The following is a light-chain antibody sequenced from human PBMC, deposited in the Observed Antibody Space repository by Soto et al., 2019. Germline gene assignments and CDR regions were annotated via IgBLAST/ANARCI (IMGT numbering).Light chain of an antibody. J-gene: IGLJ1*01. CDR3: CSYAGSRDV. Sequence: QSALTQPASVSGSPGQSITISCTGTSSDVGSYNLVSWYQQHPGKAPKLMIYEGSKRPSGVSNRFSGSKSGNTASLTISELQAEDEADYYCCSYAGSRDVFGTGTKVTVL. V-gene: IGLV2-23*01. CDR2: EGS. CDR1: SSDVGSYNL.